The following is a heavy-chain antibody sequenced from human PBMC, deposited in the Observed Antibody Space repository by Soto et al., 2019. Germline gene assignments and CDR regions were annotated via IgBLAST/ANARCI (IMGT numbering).Heavy chain of an antibody. CDR1: GFTFNNYN. J-gene: IGHJ6*03. CDR3: SGVLSGTPNYYYMDV. V-gene: IGHV3-21*01. D-gene: IGHD2-15*01. Sequence: GGSLRLSCAASGFTFNNYNMNWVRQAPGKGLEWVSSIGTSSSYIYYADSLKGRITISRDNAGNSLYLQMNSLKAEDTAVYYCSGVLSGTPNYYYMDVWGEGTTVTVSS. CDR2: IGTSSSYI.